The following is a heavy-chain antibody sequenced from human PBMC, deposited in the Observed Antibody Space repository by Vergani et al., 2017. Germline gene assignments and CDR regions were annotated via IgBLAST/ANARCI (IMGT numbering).Heavy chain of an antibody. D-gene: IGHD3-3*01. CDR3: ARSRGFLYDFWSGYYYADAFDI. Sequence: QVQLQESGPGLVKPPGTLSLTCAVSGDSISSYYWSWIRQPPGKGLEWIGYIYYSGSTNYNPSLKSRVTISVDTSKNQFSLKLSSVTAADTAVYYCARSRGFLYDFWSGYYYADAFDIWGQGTMVTVSS. CDR1: GDSISSYY. CDR2: IYYSGST. J-gene: IGHJ3*02. V-gene: IGHV4-59*01.